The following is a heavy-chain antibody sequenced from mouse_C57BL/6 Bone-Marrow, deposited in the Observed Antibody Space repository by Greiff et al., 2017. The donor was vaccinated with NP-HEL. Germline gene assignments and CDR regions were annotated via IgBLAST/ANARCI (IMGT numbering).Heavy chain of an antibody. CDR2: IWPGGGT. Sequence: VQGVESGPGLVAPSQSLSITCTVSGFSLTSYAISWVRQPPGKGLEWLGVIWPGGGTNYNSALKSRLSISKDNSKSQVFLKMNSLQTDDTARYYCARTRRYYFDYWGQGTTLTVSS. V-gene: IGHV2-9-1*01. CDR1: GFSLTSYA. CDR3: ARTRRYYFDY. J-gene: IGHJ2*01.